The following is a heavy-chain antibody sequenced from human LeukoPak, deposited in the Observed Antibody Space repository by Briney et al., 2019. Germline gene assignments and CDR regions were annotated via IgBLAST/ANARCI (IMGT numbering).Heavy chain of an antibody. CDR3: ANDLHIMTTVTMRVWFDP. J-gene: IGHJ5*02. V-gene: IGHV3-23*01. Sequence: GGSLRLSCAASGFTFSSYAMSWVRQAPGKGLEWDSAIRGSGGSTYYADSVKGRFTISRDNSKNTLYLQMNSLRAEDTAVYYCANDLHIMTTVTMRVWFDPWGQGTLVTVSS. CDR2: IRGSGGST. D-gene: IGHD4-17*01. CDR1: GFTFSSYA.